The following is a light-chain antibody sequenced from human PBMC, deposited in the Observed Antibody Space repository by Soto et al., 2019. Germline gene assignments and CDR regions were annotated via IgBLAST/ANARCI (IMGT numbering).Light chain of an antibody. Sequence: DIQMTQSPSSLSASVGDRVTITCRASQSIANYLNWYQQKPGTAPKLLIFAASSLQSGVPARLSGSGSGTDFTLTISSLQPEDCATYYCQQSFSHPLTCGGGTNVDIK. CDR2: AAS. V-gene: IGKV1-39*01. J-gene: IGKJ4*02. CDR3: QQSFSHPLT. CDR1: QSIANY.